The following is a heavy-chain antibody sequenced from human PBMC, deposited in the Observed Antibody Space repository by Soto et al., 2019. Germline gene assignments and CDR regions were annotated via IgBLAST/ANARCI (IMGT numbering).Heavy chain of an antibody. CDR2: INHSGST. J-gene: IGHJ6*02. D-gene: IGHD2-2*02. CDR3: ARVAYTEASYYYYGMDV. Sequence: WETLSLTCAVYGGSFSGYYWSWIRQPPGKGLEWIGEINHSGSTNYNPSLKSRVTISVDTSKNQFSLKLSSVTAADTAVYYCARVAYTEASYYYYGMDVWGQGTTVTVSS. CDR1: GGSFSGYY. V-gene: IGHV4-34*01.